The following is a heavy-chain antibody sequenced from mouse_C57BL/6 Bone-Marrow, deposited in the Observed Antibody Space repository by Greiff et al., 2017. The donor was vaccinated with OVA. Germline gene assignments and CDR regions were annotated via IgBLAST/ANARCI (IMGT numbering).Heavy chain of an antibody. V-gene: IGHV5-12*01. J-gene: IGHJ4*01. D-gene: IGHD1-1*01. CDR1: GFTFSDYY. CDR2: ISNGGGST. Sequence: EVQLVESGGGLVQPGGSLKLSCAASGFTFSDYYMYWVRQTPEKRLEWVAYISNGGGSTYYPDTVKGRFTISRDNAKTTLYLQMSRLKSEDTAMYYCARHYYYGSSDYAMDYWGQGTSVTVSS. CDR3: ARHYYYGSSDYAMDY.